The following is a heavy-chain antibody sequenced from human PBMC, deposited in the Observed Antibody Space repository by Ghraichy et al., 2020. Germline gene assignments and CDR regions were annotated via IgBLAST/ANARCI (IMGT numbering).Heavy chain of an antibody. CDR1: GFTFSSYA. Sequence: GGSLRLSCAASGFTFSSYAMSWVRQAPGKGLEWVSAISGSGGSTYYADSGKGRFTISRDNSKNTLYLQMNSLRAEDTAVYYCAKELATVTTRGPFLDYWGQGTLVTVSS. J-gene: IGHJ4*02. CDR2: ISGSGGST. V-gene: IGHV3-23*01. D-gene: IGHD4-17*01. CDR3: AKELATVTTRGPFLDY.